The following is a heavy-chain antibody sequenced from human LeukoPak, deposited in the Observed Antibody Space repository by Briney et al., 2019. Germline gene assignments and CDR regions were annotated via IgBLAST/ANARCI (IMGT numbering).Heavy chain of an antibody. D-gene: IGHD2-2*01. CDR2: ISAYNGNT. Sequence: ASVKVSCKASGDTFTTYGITWVRQAPGQGLEWMGWISAYNGNTNYAQKLQGRVTMTTDTSTSTAYMELRSLRSDDTAVYYCAILEGVVPAAMVDYWGQGTLVTVSS. J-gene: IGHJ4*02. V-gene: IGHV1-18*01. CDR3: AILEGVVPAAMVDY. CDR1: GDTFTTYG.